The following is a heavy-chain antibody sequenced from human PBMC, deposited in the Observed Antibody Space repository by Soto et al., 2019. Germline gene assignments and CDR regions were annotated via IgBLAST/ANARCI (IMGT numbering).Heavy chain of an antibody. CDR2: IYYSGST. J-gene: IGHJ4*02. D-gene: IGHD5-12*01. V-gene: IGHV4-59*01. CDR3: ARGRWLQLISFDY. CDR1: GGSISSYY. Sequence: ASETLSLTCTVSGGSISSYYWSWIRQPPGKGLEWIGCIYYSGSTNYNPSLKSRVTISVDTSKNQFSLNLRSVTAADTAVYYCARGRWLQLISFDYWGQGTLVTVSS.